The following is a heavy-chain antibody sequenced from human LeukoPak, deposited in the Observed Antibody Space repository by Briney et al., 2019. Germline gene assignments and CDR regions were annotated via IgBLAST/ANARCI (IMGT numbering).Heavy chain of an antibody. CDR2: INHSGTP. CDR3: ARTGKGYLAKLSFKPRMYDWFDP. V-gene: IGHV4-34*01. Sequence: PSETLSLTCAVYGGSFSDYYWSWLRQPPGKGLEWIGEINHSGTPNYNPSLKSRVTISGDTSTSQFSLKLRSVTAADTAVYYCARTGKGYLAKLSFKPRMYDWFDPWGQGTVATVSS. CDR1: GGSFSDYY. D-gene: IGHD3-16*02. J-gene: IGHJ5*02.